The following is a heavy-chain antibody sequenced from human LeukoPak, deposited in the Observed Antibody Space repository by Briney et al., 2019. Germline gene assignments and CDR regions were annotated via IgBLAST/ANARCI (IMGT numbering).Heavy chain of an antibody. CDR1: GYTFTSYG. J-gene: IGHJ6*02. V-gene: IGHV1-18*01. CDR3: AREHCSSTSCYRARYYGMDV. Sequence: GASVKVSCKASGYTFTSYGISWVRQAPGQGLEWMGWISAYNGNTNDAQKLQGRVTMTTDTSTSTAYMELRSLRSDDTAVYYCAREHCSSTSCYRARYYGMDVWGQGTTVTVSS. D-gene: IGHD2-2*02. CDR2: ISAYNGNT.